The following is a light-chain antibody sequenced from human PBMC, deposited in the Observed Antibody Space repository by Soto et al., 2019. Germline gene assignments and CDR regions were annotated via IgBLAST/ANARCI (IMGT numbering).Light chain of an antibody. CDR2: AAS. J-gene: IGKJ1*01. CDR3: QQYYTYPRT. CDR1: QGIGTY. Sequence: AIRMTQSPSSLSASIGDRVTITCRASQGIGTYLAWYQQKPGKAPNLLIYAASILESGVPSRFSGSGSGSDFTLTIINLQSEDFATYYCQQYYTYPRTFGQGTKVEIK. V-gene: IGKV1-8*01.